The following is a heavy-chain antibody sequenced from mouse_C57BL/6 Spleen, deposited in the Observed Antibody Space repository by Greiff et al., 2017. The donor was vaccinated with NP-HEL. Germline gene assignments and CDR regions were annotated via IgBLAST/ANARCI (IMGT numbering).Heavy chain of an antibody. D-gene: IGHD1-1*01. CDR3: ARDLRFITTVVDY. Sequence: EVKVEESGGGLVKPGGSLKLSCAASGFTFSSYAMSWVRQTPEKRLEWVATISDGGSYTYYPDNVKGRFTISRDNAKNNLYLQMSHLKSEDTAMYYCARDLRFITTVVDYWGQGTSVTVSS. CDR1: GFTFSSYA. J-gene: IGHJ4*01. CDR2: ISDGGSYT. V-gene: IGHV5-4*01.